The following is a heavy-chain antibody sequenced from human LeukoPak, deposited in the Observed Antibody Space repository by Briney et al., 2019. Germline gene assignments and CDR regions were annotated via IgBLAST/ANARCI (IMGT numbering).Heavy chain of an antibody. CDR2: INSDGSAT. V-gene: IGHV3-74*01. CDR3: GSLTVVAKDH. Sequence: PGGSLGLSCAASGFSFSTHWMHWVRQAPGKGLVYVAQINSDGSATAYADSVKGRFTISRDNAKNTLYLEMISLRAEDTAVYYCGSLTVVAKDHWGQGTLVTVSS. CDR1: GFSFSTHW. D-gene: IGHD3-22*01. J-gene: IGHJ4*02.